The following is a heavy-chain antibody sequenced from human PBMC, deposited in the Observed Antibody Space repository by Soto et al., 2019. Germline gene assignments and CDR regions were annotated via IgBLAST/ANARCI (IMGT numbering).Heavy chain of an antibody. J-gene: IGHJ5*02. CDR3: ARTDYGTAYFDP. V-gene: IGHV3-23*01. CDR1: GFPFSSYA. D-gene: IGHD3-10*01. CDR2: ISGGGGDT. Sequence: PGGSLRLSCAASGFPFSSYAMSWVRQTPEKGLEWVAGISGGGGDTYYADFVKGRFTFSRDNSRNTLYLQMNSLRAADTAVYYCARTDYGTAYFDPWGQGSLVTVSS.